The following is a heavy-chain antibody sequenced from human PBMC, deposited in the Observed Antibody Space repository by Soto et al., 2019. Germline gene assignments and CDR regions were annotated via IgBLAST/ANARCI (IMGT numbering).Heavy chain of an antibody. D-gene: IGHD6-13*01. Sequence: PSETVSLTCTVSGGSISPYYLSWIRQPPGKGLEWIGYVYYSGNTNYNPSLESRVTISVDTSRNRFSLNLTSATAADTAVYYCARKGAAASYAHYYMDVWGRGTAVTVSS. J-gene: IGHJ6*03. CDR2: VYYSGNT. V-gene: IGHV4-59*01. CDR3: ARKGAAASYAHYYMDV. CDR1: GGSISPYY.